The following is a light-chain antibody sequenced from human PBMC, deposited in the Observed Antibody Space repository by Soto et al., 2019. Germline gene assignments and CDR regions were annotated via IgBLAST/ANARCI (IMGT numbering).Light chain of an antibody. J-gene: IGLJ1*01. Sequence: QSVLTQPASVSGSPGQSITISCTGTTSDIGTYSYVSWYQQHAGKAPKLIIYEVSHRPSGVSNRFSGSKSGSTASLTISGLQAEDEAHYYCQSYDSSLSGWVFGTGTKVTVL. CDR3: QSYDSSLSGWV. V-gene: IGLV2-14*01. CDR1: TSDIGTYSY. CDR2: EVS.